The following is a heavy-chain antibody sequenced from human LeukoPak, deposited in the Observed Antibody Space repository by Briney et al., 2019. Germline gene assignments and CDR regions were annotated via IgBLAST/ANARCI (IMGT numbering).Heavy chain of an antibody. CDR1: GFTFSSYS. CDR3: ARDRREYGDSSSWSPIDY. Sequence: GGSLRLSCAASGFTFSSYSMNWVRQAPGKGLEWVSSISSSSSYIYYADSVKGRFTISRDNAKNSLFLQMNSLRAEDTAVYYCARDRREYGDSSSWSPIDYWGQGTLVTVSS. CDR2: ISSSSSYI. D-gene: IGHD6-13*01. J-gene: IGHJ4*02. V-gene: IGHV3-21*01.